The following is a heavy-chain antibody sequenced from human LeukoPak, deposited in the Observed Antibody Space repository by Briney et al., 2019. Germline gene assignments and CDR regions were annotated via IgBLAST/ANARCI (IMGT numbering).Heavy chain of an antibody. J-gene: IGHJ4*02. D-gene: IGHD1-26*01. CDR3: SRESGPFSPFGF. Sequence: SETLSLTCAVSGGSISSGGYSWGWIRQPPGKGLEWIGYIPHSGSTYYNPSLKSRVTISVDRSKNHFSLRLSSVTAADTAVYYCSRESGPFSPFGFWGQGTLVSVHS. V-gene: IGHV4-30-2*01. CDR2: IPHSGST. CDR1: GGSISSGGYS.